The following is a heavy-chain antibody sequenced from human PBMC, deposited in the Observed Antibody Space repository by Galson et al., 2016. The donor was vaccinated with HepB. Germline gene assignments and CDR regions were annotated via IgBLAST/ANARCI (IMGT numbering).Heavy chain of an antibody. CDR2: INHSGAST. J-gene: IGHJ3*01. D-gene: IGHD6-19*01. CDR3: AKRLRSSGSGGSNDAFDV. V-gene: IGHV3-23*01. Sequence: SLRLSCAASGFTFSSYAMTWVRQAPGKGLEWVPGINHSGASTYYADSVKGRFTMSRDNSKNTLYLQMNSLRAEDTALYYCAKRLRSSGSGGSNDAFDVWGQGTMVTVSS. CDR1: GFTFSSYA.